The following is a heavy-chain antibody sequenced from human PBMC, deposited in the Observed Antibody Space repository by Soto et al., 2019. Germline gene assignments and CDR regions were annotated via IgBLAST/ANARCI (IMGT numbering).Heavy chain of an antibody. J-gene: IGHJ4*02. Sequence: PSETLSLTCTVSTDSSSFTNSYWGWMRQPPGKGLQWIGSSSYNGGTFYNPSLKGRVVISFDTSKKQSSLQVTSVTAADTAVYFCARHRIEVVWRGFDLWGQGSPVTVSS. D-gene: IGHD3-10*01. CDR1: TDSSSFTNSY. CDR2: SSYNGGT. CDR3: ARHRIEVVWRGFDL. V-gene: IGHV4-39*01.